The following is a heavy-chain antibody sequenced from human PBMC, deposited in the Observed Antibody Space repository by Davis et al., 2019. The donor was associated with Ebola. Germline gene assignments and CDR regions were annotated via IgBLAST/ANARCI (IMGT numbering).Heavy chain of an antibody. CDR3: IVALDY. CDR2: ITSDGGST. J-gene: IGHJ4*02. V-gene: IGHV3-64D*08. Sequence: PGGSLRLSCSASGFTFSDYAMHWVRQAPGKGLEYVSAITSDGGSTYYADSVKGRFTISRDNSKNTLYLQMSSLRTEDTAVYYCIVALDYWGQGALVTVSS. D-gene: IGHD2-21*01. CDR1: GFTFSDYA.